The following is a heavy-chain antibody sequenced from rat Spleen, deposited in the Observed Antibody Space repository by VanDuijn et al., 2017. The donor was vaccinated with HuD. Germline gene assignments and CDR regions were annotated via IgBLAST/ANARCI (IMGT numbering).Heavy chain of an antibody. J-gene: IGHJ2*01. CDR2: ISYSGST. CDR1: GYTITSGY. Sequence: ELQLQESGPGLVKPSQSLSLTCSVTGYTITSGYDWSWIRKFPGNKMESMGYISYSGSTNYNPSLKSRVSITRDTSKNQFFLQLNSVITEDTATYYCARKAIRGFDYWGQGVMVTVSS. V-gene: IGHV3-4*01. D-gene: IGHD4-3*01. CDR3: ARKAIRGFDY.